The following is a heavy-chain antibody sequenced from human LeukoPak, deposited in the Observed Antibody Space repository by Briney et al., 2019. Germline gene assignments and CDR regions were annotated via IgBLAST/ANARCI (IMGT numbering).Heavy chain of an antibody. Sequence: EASVKVSCKVSGYTLTELSMHWVRQAPGKGLEWMGGFDPEDGGTIYAQKFQGRVTMTEDTSTDTAYMELSSLRSEDTAVYYCATWIGSITMVRGVQDAFDIWGQGTMVTVSS. J-gene: IGHJ3*02. CDR3: ATWIGSITMVRGVQDAFDI. CDR2: FDPEDGGT. V-gene: IGHV1-24*01. CDR1: GYTLTELS. D-gene: IGHD3-10*01.